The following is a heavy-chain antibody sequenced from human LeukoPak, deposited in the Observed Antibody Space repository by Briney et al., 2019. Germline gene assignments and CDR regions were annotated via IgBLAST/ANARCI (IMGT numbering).Heavy chain of an antibody. J-gene: IGHJ4*02. CDR1: GGSISSSSYY. CDR2: IYYSGST. CDR3: ARLDYNFGTN. V-gene: IGHV4-39*01. Sequence: SETLSLTCTVSGGSISSSSYYWGWIRQPPGKGLEWIGSIYYSGSTYYNPSLKSRVTISVDTSKNQFSLKLSSVTAADTAFYYCARLDYNFGTNWGQGALVTVSP. D-gene: IGHD1-1*01.